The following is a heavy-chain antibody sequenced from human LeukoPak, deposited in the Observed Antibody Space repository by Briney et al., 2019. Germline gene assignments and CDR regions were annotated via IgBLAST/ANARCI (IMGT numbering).Heavy chain of an antibody. D-gene: IGHD6-19*01. V-gene: IGHV3-23*01. CDR3: AKDWRTVAGTFDY. J-gene: IGHJ4*02. CDR2: ISASGDST. Sequence: GGSLRLSCAASGFSFSNYAMSWVRQAPGKGLEWVSDISASGDSTYYADSVKGRFTIFRDNSKNTLYLQMNSLRAEDTAVYYCAKDWRTVAGTFDYWGQGTLVTVSS. CDR1: GFSFSNYA.